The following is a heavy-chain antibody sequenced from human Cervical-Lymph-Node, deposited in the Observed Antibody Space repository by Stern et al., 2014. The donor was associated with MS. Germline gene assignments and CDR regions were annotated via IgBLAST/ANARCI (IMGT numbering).Heavy chain of an antibody. Sequence: EVQLVESGAELIRPGASLKISCKGSGFKFSIYWIAWVRQMPGKGLEWMGIIYPGDAETRYSPSFQGRVTMSADKSTSTACLQWSSLNASDTAMYFCARQTTAWASDVWGQGTLVTVSS. CDR2: IYPGDAET. CDR1: GFKFSIYW. D-gene: IGHD1-14*01. CDR3: ARQTTAWASDV. J-gene: IGHJ4*02. V-gene: IGHV5-51*01.